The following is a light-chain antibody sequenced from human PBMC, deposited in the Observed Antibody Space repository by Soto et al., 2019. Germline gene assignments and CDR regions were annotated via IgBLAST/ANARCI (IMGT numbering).Light chain of an antibody. CDR2: EVS. V-gene: IGLV2-14*01. J-gene: IGLJ1*01. Sequence: QSALAQPASVSGSPGQSIAISCTGTSSDLGGYNYVSWYQQQPGKAPKLMISEVSIRPSGVSDRFSGSKSGNTASLTISGRQNEDEADYYCSSFTSAYTFVFGSGTKLTVL. CDR1: SSDLGGYNY. CDR3: SSFTSAYTFV.